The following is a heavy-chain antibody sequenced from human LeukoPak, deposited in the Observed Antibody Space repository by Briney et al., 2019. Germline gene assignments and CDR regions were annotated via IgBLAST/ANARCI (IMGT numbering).Heavy chain of an antibody. Sequence: ASVKVSCKASGYTFTSYYMHWVRQAPGQGLEWMGIINPSGGSTSYAQRFQGRVTMTRDTSTGTVYMELSSLRSDDTAVYYCARDQTPWVGPYTYYYDSSGGSQTDYWGQGTLVTVSS. CDR3: ARDQTPWVGPYTYYYDSSGGSQTDY. J-gene: IGHJ4*02. CDR1: GYTFTSYY. V-gene: IGHV1-46*01. CDR2: INPSGGST. D-gene: IGHD3-22*01.